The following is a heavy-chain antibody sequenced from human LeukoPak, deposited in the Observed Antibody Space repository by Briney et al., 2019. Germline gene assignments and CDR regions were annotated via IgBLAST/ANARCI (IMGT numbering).Heavy chain of an antibody. V-gene: IGHV1-2*06. D-gene: IGHD2-15*01. CDR2: INPNSGGT. J-gene: IGHJ5*02. CDR3: ARVFLCGWSGGSCYPGNWFDP. CDR1: GYTFTGYY. Sequence: GASVKVSCKASGYTFTGYYMHWVRQAPGQGLEWMGRINPNSGGTNYAQKFQGRVTMTRDTSISTAYMELSRLRSDDTAVYYCARVFLCGWSGGSCYPGNWFDPWGQGTLVTVSS.